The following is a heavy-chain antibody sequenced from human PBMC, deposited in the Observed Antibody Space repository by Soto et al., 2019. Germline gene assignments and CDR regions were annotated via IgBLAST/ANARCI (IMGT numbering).Heavy chain of an antibody. D-gene: IGHD1-26*01. V-gene: IGHV3-9*01. CDR1: GFTFDDYA. CDR2: ISWNSGSI. CDR3: AKSPNPYSGSYCFDY. Sequence: PGGSLRLSCAASGFTFDDYAMHWVRQAPGKGLEWVSGISWNSGSIGYADSVKGRFTISRDNAKNSLYLQMNSLRAEDTALYYCAKSPNPYSGSYCFDYWGQGTLVTV. J-gene: IGHJ4*02.